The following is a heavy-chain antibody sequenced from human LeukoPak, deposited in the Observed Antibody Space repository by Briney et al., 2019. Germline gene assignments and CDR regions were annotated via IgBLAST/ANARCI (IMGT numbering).Heavy chain of an antibody. CDR1: GFTFSNAW. D-gene: IGHD2-15*01. CDR2: IKSKTDGGTT. CDR3: TTDLGYCSGGSCYSHFDY. V-gene: IGHV3-15*01. Sequence: GGSLRLSCAASGFTFSNAWMSWVRQAPGKGLEWAGRIKSKTDGGTTDYAAPVKGRFTISRDDSKNTLCLQMNSLKTEDTAVYYCTTDLGYCSGGSCYSHFDYWGQGTLVTVSS. J-gene: IGHJ4*02.